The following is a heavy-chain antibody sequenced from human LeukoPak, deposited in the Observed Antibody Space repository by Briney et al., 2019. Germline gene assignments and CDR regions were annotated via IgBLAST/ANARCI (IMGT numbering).Heavy chain of an antibody. CDR3: ARGCSGGRCYSVDAFDT. Sequence: GASVKVSCKASGYTFTNYGISWVRQAPGQGLEWMGWISAYNGNTNYAQKLQVRISMTTDTSTSTAYMELRSLRSDDTAVYYCARGCSGGRCYSVDAFDTWGQGTVVTVSS. V-gene: IGHV1-18*01. CDR1: GYTFTNYG. D-gene: IGHD2-15*01. J-gene: IGHJ3*02. CDR2: ISAYNGNT.